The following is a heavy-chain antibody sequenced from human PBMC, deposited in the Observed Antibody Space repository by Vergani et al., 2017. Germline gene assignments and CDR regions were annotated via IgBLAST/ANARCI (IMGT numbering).Heavy chain of an antibody. J-gene: IGHJ5*02. CDR2: IYYSGST. CDR1: GCPISSYY. D-gene: IGHD4-11*01. V-gene: IGHV4-59*01. Sequence: QVQLQESGPGLVKPSETLSLTCTVSGCPISSYYLRWIRQPPGKGLEWIEYIYYSGSTNYNPSLKSRVTISVDTSKNQFSLKLSSVTAADTDVNYCARGRNVATHWFDPWGQGTLVTVSS. CDR3: ARGRNVATHWFDP.